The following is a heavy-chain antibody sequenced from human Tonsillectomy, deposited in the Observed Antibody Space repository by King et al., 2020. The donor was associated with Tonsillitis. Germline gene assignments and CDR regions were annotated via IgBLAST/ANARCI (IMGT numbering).Heavy chain of an antibody. V-gene: IGHV3-7*01. CDR1: GFTFSSYW. D-gene: IGHD2-15*01. CDR2: IKQDGSEK. Sequence: QLVQSGGGLVQPGGSLRLSCAASGFTFSSYWMTWVRQAPGKGLEWVANIKQDGSEKYYVDSLKGRFTISRDNAKNSLYLQMNSLRAEDTAVYYCARDGVVVVAATPNFDYWGQGTLVTVSS. CDR3: ARDGVVVVAATPNFDY. J-gene: IGHJ4*02.